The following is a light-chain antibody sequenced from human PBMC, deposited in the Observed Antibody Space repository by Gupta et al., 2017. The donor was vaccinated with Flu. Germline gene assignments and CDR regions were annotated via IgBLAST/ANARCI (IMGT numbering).Light chain of an antibody. V-gene: IGKV1-39*01. CDR1: QSISSY. CDR3: QRSYSTPPFT. J-gene: IGKJ3*01. Sequence: DIQMTQSLSSLSASVGDRVTITCRASQSISSYLNWYQQKPGKAPKLLIYAASSLQSGVPSRFSGSGYGTDFTLTISSLQPEDFAAYYCQRSYSTPPFTFGPGTKVDIK. CDR2: AAS.